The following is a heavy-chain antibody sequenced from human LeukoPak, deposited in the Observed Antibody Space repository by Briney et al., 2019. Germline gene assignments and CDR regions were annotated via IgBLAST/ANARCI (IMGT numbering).Heavy chain of an antibody. CDR2: IRSKDQNSAT. CDR3: ESSITKAGGS. J-gene: IGHJ5*02. Sequence: GGSLRLSCAASGLTFSSHWMHWVRQASGKGLEWVGRIRSKDQNSATAYAESVKGRFTISRDDSKNMAYLQMNSLRIEDTAVYYCESSITKAGGSWGQGTLVTVSS. V-gene: IGHV3-73*01. D-gene: IGHD2-21*01. CDR1: GLTFSSHW.